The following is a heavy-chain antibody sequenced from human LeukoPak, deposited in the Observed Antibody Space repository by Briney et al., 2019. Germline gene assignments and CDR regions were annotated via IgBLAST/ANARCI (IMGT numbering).Heavy chain of an antibody. Sequence: PGGSLRLSCAASGFTFSSDSMNWVRQAPGKGLEWVSSISSSSSYIYYADSVKGRFTISRDNAKNSLYLQMNRLRAEDTAVYYCARVIVSTTVTSWGQGTLVTVSS. CDR3: ARVIVSTTVTS. CDR2: ISSSSSYI. CDR1: GFTFSSDS. D-gene: IGHD4-17*01. J-gene: IGHJ4*02. V-gene: IGHV3-21*03.